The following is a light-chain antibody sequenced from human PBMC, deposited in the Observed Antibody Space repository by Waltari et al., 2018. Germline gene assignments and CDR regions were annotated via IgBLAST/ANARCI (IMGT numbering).Light chain of an antibody. CDR2: DVS. CDR1: SRDVGGYNY. Sequence: QSALTQPRSVSGSPGQSVTISCTGTSRDVGGYNYVPWYQQHPGKAPNLMIYDVSKRPSGVPDRFSGSKSGNTASLTISGLQAEDEADYYCCSYAGSYTLVFGGGTKLTVL. V-gene: IGLV2-11*01. CDR3: CSYAGSYTLV. J-gene: IGLJ2*01.